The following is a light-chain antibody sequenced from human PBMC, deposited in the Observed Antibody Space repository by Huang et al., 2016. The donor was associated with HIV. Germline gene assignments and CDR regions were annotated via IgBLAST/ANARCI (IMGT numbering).Light chain of an antibody. CDR2: CAS. V-gene: IGKV4-1*01. Sequence: DIVMTESPDSLAVSLGEGATINCRASQSVLYSSNNKTYLAWYQQKPGQPPKLLIYCASTLQSGVPERFSGSGSGTDFTLTISSLQAEDVAIYYCQQHNTTPLTFGGGTRVEIK. CDR1: QSVLYSSNNKTY. CDR3: QQHNTTPLT. J-gene: IGKJ4*01.